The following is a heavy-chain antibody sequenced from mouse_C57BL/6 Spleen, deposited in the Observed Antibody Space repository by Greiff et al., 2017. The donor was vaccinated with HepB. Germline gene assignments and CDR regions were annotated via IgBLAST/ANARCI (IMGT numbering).Heavy chain of an antibody. V-gene: IGHV1-69*01. CDR3: ARTVYGYDWFAY. Sequence: VQLQQPGAELVMPGASVKLSCKASGYTFTSYWMHWVKQRPGQGLEWIGEIDTSDSYTNYNQKFKGKSTLTVDKSSSTAYMQLSSLTSEDSAVYYGARTVYGYDWFAYWGQGTLVTVSA. CDR2: IDTSDSYT. CDR1: GYTFTSYW. D-gene: IGHD2-2*01. J-gene: IGHJ3*01.